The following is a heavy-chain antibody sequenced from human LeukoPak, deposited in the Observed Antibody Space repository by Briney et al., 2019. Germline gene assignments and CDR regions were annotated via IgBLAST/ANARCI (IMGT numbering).Heavy chain of an antibody. D-gene: IGHD3-10*01. CDR3: ASKARPTPDGLLNYYYYYMDV. V-gene: IGHV1-69*13. CDR2: IIPIFGTA. Sequence: ASVKVSCKASGGTFSSYATSWVRQAPGQGLEWMGGIIPIFGTANYAQKFQGRVTITADESTSTAYMELSSLRSEDTAVYYCASKARPTPDGLLNYYYYYMDVWGKGTTVTISS. J-gene: IGHJ6*03. CDR1: GGTFSSYA.